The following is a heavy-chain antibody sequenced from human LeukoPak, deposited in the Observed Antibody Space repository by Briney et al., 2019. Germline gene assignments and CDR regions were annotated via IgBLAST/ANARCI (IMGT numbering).Heavy chain of an antibody. CDR3: ARYYGSGSPYREYYFDY. CDR2: IKQDGSEK. CDR1: GFTFSSYW. V-gene: IGHV3-7*01. D-gene: IGHD3-10*01. J-gene: IGHJ4*02. Sequence: PGGSLRLSCAASGFTFSSYWMSWVRQAPGKGLEWVANIKQDGSEKYYVDSLKGRFTISRDNAKNSLYLQMNSLRAEDTAVYYCARYYGSGSPYREYYFDYWGQGTLVTVSS.